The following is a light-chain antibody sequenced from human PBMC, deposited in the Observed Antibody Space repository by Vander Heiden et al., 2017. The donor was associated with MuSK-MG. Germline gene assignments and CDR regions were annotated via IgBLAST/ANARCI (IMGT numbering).Light chain of an antibody. V-gene: IGKV3-15*01. Sequence: EIVMTQSPATLSVSPGQRATLSCRASPSVGSDLAWYQQKPGQAPRLLIYGASTRATGIPARFSGSGSETDFTLTISSLQSEDFAVYYCQQYNNWPPYTFGQGTKLEIK. CDR1: PSVGSD. J-gene: IGKJ2*01. CDR3: QQYNNWPPYT. CDR2: GAS.